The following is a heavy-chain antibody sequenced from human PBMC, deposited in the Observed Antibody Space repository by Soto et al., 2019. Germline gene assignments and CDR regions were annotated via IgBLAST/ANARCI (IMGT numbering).Heavy chain of an antibody. J-gene: IGHJ5*02. Sequence: ASVKVSCKASGYTFTGYYMHWVRQAPGQGLEWMGWINPNSGGTNYAQKFQGWVTMTRDTSISTAYMELSRLRSDDTAVYYCARSSDYKSRWLDPWGQGTLVTVSS. D-gene: IGHD4-17*01. CDR1: GYTFTGYY. CDR3: ARSSDYKSRWLDP. V-gene: IGHV1-2*04. CDR2: INPNSGGT.